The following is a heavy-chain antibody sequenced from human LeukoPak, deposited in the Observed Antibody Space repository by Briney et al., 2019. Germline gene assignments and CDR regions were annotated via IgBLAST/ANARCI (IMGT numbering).Heavy chain of an antibody. Sequence: PSETLSLTCTVSGGSISNYYWSWIRQPAGKGLEYIGRVFSSVSTNYNPSLKSRVTISVDTSKNQFSLKLSSVTAADTAVYYCARGYCSSTSCYPSMGYWGQGTLVTVSS. CDR1: GGSISNYY. CDR2: VFSSVST. CDR3: ARGYCSSTSCYPSMGY. J-gene: IGHJ4*02. D-gene: IGHD2-2*01. V-gene: IGHV4-4*07.